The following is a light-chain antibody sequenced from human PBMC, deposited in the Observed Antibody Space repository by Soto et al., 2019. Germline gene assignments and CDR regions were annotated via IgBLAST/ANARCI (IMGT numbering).Light chain of an antibody. J-gene: IGLJ2*01. Sequence: QAVVTQAPSFSVSPGGTVTLTCGLTSGSVSTTYYHSWYQQTPGQAPRTLIYSTNIRSSGVPDRFSGSILGNKAALTITGAQADDESDYHCMLYMGGGLVVFGGGTKLTVL. V-gene: IGLV8-61*01. CDR1: SGSVSTTYY. CDR3: MLYMGGGLVV. CDR2: STN.